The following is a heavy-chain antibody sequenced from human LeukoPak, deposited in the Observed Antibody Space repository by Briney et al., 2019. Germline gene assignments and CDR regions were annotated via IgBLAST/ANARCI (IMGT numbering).Heavy chain of an antibody. D-gene: IGHD5-24*01. J-gene: IGHJ4*02. CDR3: ARRVFDGYNIHFDY. V-gene: IGHV3-48*04. CDR2: ISSSSSTI. CDR1: GFTFSSYS. Sequence: GGSLRLSCAASGFTFSSYSMNWVRQAPGKGLEWLSYISSSSSTIYYADSVKGRFTISRDNAKNSLYLQMNSLRAEDTAVYHCARRVFDGYNIHFDYWGQGTLVTVSS.